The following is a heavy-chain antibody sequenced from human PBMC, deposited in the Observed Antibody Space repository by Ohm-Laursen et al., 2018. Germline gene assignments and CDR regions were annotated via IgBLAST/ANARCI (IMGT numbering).Heavy chain of an antibody. CDR2: IYYSGST. CDR1: GGSISSSSYY. D-gene: IGHD6-19*01. J-gene: IGHJ5*02. Sequence: SETLSLTCTVSGGSISSSSYYWGWLRQPPGKGLEWIGSIYYSGSTYYNPSLKSRVTISVDTSKNKFSLKLSSVTAADTAVYYCARNTWLPPDGNWFDPWGQGTLVTVSS. V-gene: IGHV4-39*01. CDR3: ARNTWLPPDGNWFDP.